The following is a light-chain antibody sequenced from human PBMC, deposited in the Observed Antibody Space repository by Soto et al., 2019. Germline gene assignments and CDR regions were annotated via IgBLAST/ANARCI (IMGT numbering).Light chain of an antibody. CDR3: QQRSNWPPLP. J-gene: IGKJ4*01. V-gene: IGKV3-11*01. Sequence: EIVLTQSPATLSLSPGERATLSCRASQSVSSYLAWYQQKPGQAPRLLIYDASNRATGIPARFSGSGSGTDVTLTISSLGPEDFAVYYCQQRSNWPPLPFGGGTKVEIK. CDR1: QSVSSY. CDR2: DAS.